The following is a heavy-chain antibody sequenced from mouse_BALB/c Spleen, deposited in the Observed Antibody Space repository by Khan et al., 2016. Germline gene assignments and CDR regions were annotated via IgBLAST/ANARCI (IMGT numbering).Heavy chain of an antibody. Sequence: QMQLEESGPGLVAPSQSLSITCTVSGFSLTGFSVNWVRQPPGKGLEWLGMIWGDGSTDYTSALKSRLSFNKDDSKSQVFLKMNSLQTDDTARHFCASYYDYDGGFAYWGQGTLVTVSA. CDR3: ASYYDYDGGFAY. CDR2: IWGDGST. D-gene: IGHD2-4*01. CDR1: GFSLTGFS. J-gene: IGHJ3*01. V-gene: IGHV2-6-7*01.